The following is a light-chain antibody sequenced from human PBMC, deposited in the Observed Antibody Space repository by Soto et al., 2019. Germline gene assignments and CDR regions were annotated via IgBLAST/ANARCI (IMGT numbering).Light chain of an antibody. CDR1: QSISSY. CDR3: QQSSSNPDT. J-gene: IGKJ2*01. CDR2: AAS. Sequence: DIQMTQSPSSLSSSVGDTVTITCRASQSISSYLNWYQQRPGKAPKLLISAASNLQSGVPSRFSGSGSGTDFTLTITSLHPEDFATYYCQQSSSNPDTLGQGTKLEIK. V-gene: IGKV1-39*01.